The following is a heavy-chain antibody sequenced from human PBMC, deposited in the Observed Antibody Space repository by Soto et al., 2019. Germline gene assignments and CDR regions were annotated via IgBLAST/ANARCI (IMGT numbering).Heavy chain of an antibody. Sequence: PGGSLRLSCAASGFTFSSYSMNWVRQAPGKGLEWVSSISSSSSYIYYADSVKGRFTISRDNAKNSLYLQMNSLRAEDTAVYYCAREGLESKSPKNWFDPWGQGTLVTVSS. J-gene: IGHJ5*02. CDR2: ISSSSSYI. V-gene: IGHV3-21*01. CDR3: AREGLESKSPKNWFDP. CDR1: GFTFSSYS.